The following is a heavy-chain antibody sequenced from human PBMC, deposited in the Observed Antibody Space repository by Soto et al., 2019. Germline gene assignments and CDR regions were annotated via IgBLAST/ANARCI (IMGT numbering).Heavy chain of an antibody. D-gene: IGHD3-3*01. CDR3: ARAVTIFGVVQSMDV. CDR1: GGSISNHY. V-gene: IGHV4-59*11. J-gene: IGHJ6*03. Sequence: SETLPLTCTVSGGSISNHYWSWIRQPPGKGLEWIGYIYYSGSTNYNPSLKSRVTISVDTSKNQFSLKLSSVTAADTAVYYCARAVTIFGVVQSMDVWGKGTTVTV. CDR2: IYYSGST.